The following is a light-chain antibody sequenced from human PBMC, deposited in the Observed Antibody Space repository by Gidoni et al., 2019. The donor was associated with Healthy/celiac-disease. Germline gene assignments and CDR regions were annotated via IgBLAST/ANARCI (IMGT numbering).Light chain of an antibody. V-gene: IGLV2-23*01. J-gene: IGLJ1*01. CDR2: EGS. CDR3: CSYAGSSTPYV. Sequence: QSALTQPASVSGSPGPSITISCTGTSSDVGSYNLVSWYQPPPGKAPKLMIYEGSKRPSGVSNRSSGSKSGNTASLTISGLQAEDEADYYCCSYAGSSTPYVFGTGTKVTVL. CDR1: SSDVGSYNL.